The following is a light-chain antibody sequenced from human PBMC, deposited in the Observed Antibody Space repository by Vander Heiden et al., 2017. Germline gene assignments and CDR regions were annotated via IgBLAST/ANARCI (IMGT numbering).Light chain of an antibody. V-gene: IGLV2-23*01. CDR2: EGS. CDR3: CSYAGSSTWV. CDR1: SSYVGSYNL. J-gene: IGLJ3*02. Sequence: QSALTQPASVSGFPGQSITISCTGPSSYVGSYNLVSWYQQHPGKAPKLMIYEGSKRPSGVSNRFSGSKSGNTASLTISGLQAEDEADYYCCSYAGSSTWVFGGGTKLTVL.